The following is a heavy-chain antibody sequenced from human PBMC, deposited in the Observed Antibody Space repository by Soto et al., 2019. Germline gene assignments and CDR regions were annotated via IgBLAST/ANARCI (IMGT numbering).Heavy chain of an antibody. CDR1: GGTFSSYA. CDR3: ARMYYDSSGYYPPPNWFDP. V-gene: IGHV1-69*13. J-gene: IGHJ5*02. Sequence: SVKVSCKASGGTFSSYAISWVRQAPGQGLEWMGGIIPIFGTANYAQKFQGRVTITADESTSTAYMELSSLRSEDTAVYYCARMYYDSSGYYPPPNWFDPWGQGTLVTVSS. D-gene: IGHD3-22*01. CDR2: IIPIFGTA.